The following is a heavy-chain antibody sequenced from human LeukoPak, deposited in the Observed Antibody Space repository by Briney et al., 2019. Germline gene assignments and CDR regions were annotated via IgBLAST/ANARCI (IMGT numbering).Heavy chain of an antibody. J-gene: IGHJ6*03. V-gene: IGHV3-73*01. D-gene: IGHD1-26*01. Sequence: PGGSLRLSCAASGFTFSGSAMHWVRQASGKGLEWVGRIRSKANSYATVYAASVKGRFTISRDDSKNTAYLQMNSLRGEDTAVYYCAKDWSYQGNYYYMDVWGKGTTVTISS. CDR2: IRSKANSYAT. CDR1: GFTFSGSA. CDR3: AKDWSYQGNYYYMDV.